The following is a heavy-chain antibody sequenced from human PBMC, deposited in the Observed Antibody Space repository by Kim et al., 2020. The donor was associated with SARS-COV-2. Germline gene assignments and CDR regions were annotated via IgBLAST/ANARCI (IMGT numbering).Heavy chain of an antibody. CDR1: GYTFTGYY. V-gene: IGHV1-2*02. Sequence: ASVKVSCKASGYTFTGYYMHWVRQAPGQGLEWMGWINPNSGGTNYAQKFQGRVTMTRDTSISTAYMELSRLRSDDTAVYYCAREKGLTGYSYRYGMDVWGQGTTGTVSS. CDR3: AREKGLTGYSYRYGMDV. CDR2: INPNSGGT. J-gene: IGHJ6*02. D-gene: IGHD5-18*01.